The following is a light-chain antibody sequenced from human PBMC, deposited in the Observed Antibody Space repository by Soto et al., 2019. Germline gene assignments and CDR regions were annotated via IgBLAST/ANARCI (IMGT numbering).Light chain of an antibody. J-gene: IGLJ1*01. CDR3: QSYDSSLSGYV. V-gene: IGLV1-40*01. Sequence: QSVLTQPPSVSGAPGQRVTISCTGSSSNIGLGYDVHWYQQLPGTAPKLLIFGNNNRPSGVPDRFSGSKSGTSASLAITGLKAEDEADYYCQSYDSSLSGYVFGTGTKVTVL. CDR1: SSNIGLGYD. CDR2: GNN.